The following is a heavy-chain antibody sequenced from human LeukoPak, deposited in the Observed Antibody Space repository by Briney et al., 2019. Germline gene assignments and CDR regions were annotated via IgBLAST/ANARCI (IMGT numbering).Heavy chain of an antibody. V-gene: IGHV3-23*01. CDR1: GFTFSSYG. CDR3: ACRGGSYYYYYYMDV. Sequence: GGSLRLSCAASGFTFSSYGMSWVRQAPGKGLEWVSAISGSGGSTYYADSVKGRFTISRDNSKNTLYLQMNSLRAEDTAVYYCACRGGSYYYYYYMDVWGKGTTVTISS. CDR2: ISGSGGST. J-gene: IGHJ6*03.